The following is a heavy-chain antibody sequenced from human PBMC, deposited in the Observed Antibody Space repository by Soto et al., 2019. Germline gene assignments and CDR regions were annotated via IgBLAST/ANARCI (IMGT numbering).Heavy chain of an antibody. CDR3: ARMLGYCSGGSCHPIDY. V-gene: IGHV1-2*04. D-gene: IGHD2-15*01. CDR1: GYTFTGYY. CDR2: INPNSGGT. J-gene: IGHJ4*02. Sequence: ASVKVSCKASGYTFTGYYMHWVRQAPGQGLEWMGWINPNSGGTNYAQKFQGWVTITRDTSASTAYMELSSLRSEDTAVYYCARMLGYCSGGSCHPIDYWGQGTLVTVSS.